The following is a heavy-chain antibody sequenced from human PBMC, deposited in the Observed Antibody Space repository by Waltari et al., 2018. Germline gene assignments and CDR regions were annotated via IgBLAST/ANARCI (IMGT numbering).Heavy chain of an antibody. CDR2: IKGDGSIT. J-gene: IGHJ4*02. V-gene: IGHV3-74*01. CDR3: VSDRTKWY. D-gene: IGHD1-26*01. Sequence: EVEVVESGGGLVQAGGSLRLSCAASGFTFSVYWMHRVRQVPGKGLVWVSRIKGDGSITNYADSVKGRFTISRDNAKNMVYLQMNSLRAEDTAVYYCVSDRTKWYWGQGALVTVSS. CDR1: GFTFSVYW.